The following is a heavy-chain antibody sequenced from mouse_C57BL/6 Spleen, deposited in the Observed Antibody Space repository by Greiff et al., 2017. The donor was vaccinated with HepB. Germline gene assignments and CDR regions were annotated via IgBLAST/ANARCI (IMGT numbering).Heavy chain of an antibody. CDR2: IRSKSNNYAT. CDR1: GFSFNTYA. Sequence: EVKLVESGGGLVQPKGSLKLSCAASGFSFNTYAMNWVRQAPGKGLEWVARIRSKSNNYATYYADSVKDRFTISRDDSESMLYLQMNNLKTEDTAMYYCVRHYSNEGLDYWGQGTSVTVSS. J-gene: IGHJ4*01. V-gene: IGHV10-1*01. CDR3: VRHYSNEGLDY. D-gene: IGHD2-5*01.